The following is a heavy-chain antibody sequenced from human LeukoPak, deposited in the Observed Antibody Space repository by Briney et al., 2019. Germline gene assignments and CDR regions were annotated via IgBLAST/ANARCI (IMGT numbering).Heavy chain of an antibody. D-gene: IGHD3-22*01. CDR1: GGFISSSSYY. Sequence: SETLSVTCTVSGGFISSSSYYWGWIRQPAGKGLEWIGSIYYSGSTYYNPSLKSRVTISVDTSKNQFSLKLSSVTAADTAVYYCASTQGYYYDSSGYYVDYWGQGTLVTVSS. CDR3: ASTQGYYYDSSGYYVDY. J-gene: IGHJ4*02. V-gene: IGHV4-39*07. CDR2: IYYSGST.